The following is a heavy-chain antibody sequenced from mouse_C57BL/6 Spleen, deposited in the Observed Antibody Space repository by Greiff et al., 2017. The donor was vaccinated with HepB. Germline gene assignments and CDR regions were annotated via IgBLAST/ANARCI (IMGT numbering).Heavy chain of an antibody. Sequence: VQVVESGGGLVKPGGSLKLSCAASGFTLSSYALSWVRQTPEKRLEWVATISDGGSYTYYPANVKGRFTISRDNAKNNLYLQMSHLKSEDTAMYDCARDGYGSTYWYFDVWGTGTTVTVSS. CDR2: ISDGGSYT. D-gene: IGHD1-1*01. CDR1: GFTLSSYA. CDR3: ARDGYGSTYWYFDV. V-gene: IGHV5-4*01. J-gene: IGHJ1*03.